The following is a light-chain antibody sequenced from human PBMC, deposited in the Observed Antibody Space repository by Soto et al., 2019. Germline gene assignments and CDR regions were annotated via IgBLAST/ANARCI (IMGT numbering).Light chain of an antibody. Sequence: IHMTQSPSSLSASVGDRVNITCRASQRITTYLNWYQQKPGKAPKLLISTAATLQGGVPSRFSGSGSGTDFTLTITTLQPEDFATYFCQQSYSTPYTFGQGTKLEIK. CDR1: QRITTY. CDR2: TAA. J-gene: IGKJ2*01. CDR3: QQSYSTPYT. V-gene: IGKV1-39*01.